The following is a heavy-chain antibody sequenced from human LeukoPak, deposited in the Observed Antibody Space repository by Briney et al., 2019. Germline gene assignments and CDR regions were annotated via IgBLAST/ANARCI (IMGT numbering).Heavy chain of an antibody. CDR1: AGSMSSYY. V-gene: IGHV4-4*07. J-gene: IGHJ3*02. Sequence: SETLSLTCTVSAGSMSSYYWSWIRQPAGKGLEWSGRIYTSGSTNYNPSLKSRVTMSVDTSKNQFSLKLSSVTAADTAVYYCATDSSYYYDSSGYQAAFDIWGQGTMVTVSS. D-gene: IGHD3-22*01. CDR2: IYTSGST. CDR3: ATDSSYYYDSSGYQAAFDI.